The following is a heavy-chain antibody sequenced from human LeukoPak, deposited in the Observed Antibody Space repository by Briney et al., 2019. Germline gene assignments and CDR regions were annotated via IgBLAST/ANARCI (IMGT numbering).Heavy chain of an antibody. V-gene: IGHV4-59*08. Sequence: SETLSLTCTVSGASISSHYWSWIRQPPGKGLDWIGDIYFSGSTNYNPSPKSRVTISVDTSKNQFSLKLSSVTAADTAVYYCARTSWLQSSFYFEYWGQGALVTVSS. CDR3: ARTSWLQSSFYFEY. CDR2: IYFSGST. J-gene: IGHJ4*02. D-gene: IGHD5-24*01. CDR1: GASISSHY.